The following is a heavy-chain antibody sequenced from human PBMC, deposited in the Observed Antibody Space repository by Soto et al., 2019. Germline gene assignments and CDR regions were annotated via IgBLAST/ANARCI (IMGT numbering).Heavy chain of an antibody. Sequence: QVQLQESGPGLVKPSQTLSLTCTVSGGSISSGGYYWSWIRQHPGKGLEWIGYIYYSGSTYYNPSLKSRVTISVDTFKNQFSLKLSSVTAADTAVYYCARLGGGITIFGVVSWFDPWGQGTLVTVSS. CDR3: ARLGGGITIFGVVSWFDP. D-gene: IGHD3-3*01. CDR1: GGSISSGGYY. V-gene: IGHV4-31*03. J-gene: IGHJ5*02. CDR2: IYYSGST.